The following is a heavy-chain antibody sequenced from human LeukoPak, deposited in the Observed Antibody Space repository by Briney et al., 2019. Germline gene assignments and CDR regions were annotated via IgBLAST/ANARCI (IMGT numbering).Heavy chain of an antibody. CDR2: MNPNSGGT. Sequence: GASVKVSCKASGYTFTDYYIHWVRQAPGQGLEWMGWMNPNSGGTNCAQKFQGRVTMTRDTSISTAHMELSRLRSDDTAVYFCARRGSGIHMTKKYTWFDPWGQGTLVTVSS. CDR1: GYTFTDYY. D-gene: IGHD2-21*01. CDR3: ARRGSGIHMTKKYTWFDP. V-gene: IGHV1-2*02. J-gene: IGHJ5*02.